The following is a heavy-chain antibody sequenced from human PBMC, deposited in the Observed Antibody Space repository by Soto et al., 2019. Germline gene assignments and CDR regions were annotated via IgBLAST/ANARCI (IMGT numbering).Heavy chain of an antibody. Sequence: SETLSLTCTVSGVYISSSSYYWGWIRQPPGQGLEWVGSIYYSGITDYRPSLKSRVTLSADPSRYQCSLTMTSLTATDTAVYYCVCSGRWEKPQDYWGQGTPVTVSS. V-gene: IGHV4-39*01. CDR3: VCSGRWEKPQDY. D-gene: IGHD1-26*01. CDR1: GVYISSSSYY. J-gene: IGHJ4*02. CDR2: IYYSGIT.